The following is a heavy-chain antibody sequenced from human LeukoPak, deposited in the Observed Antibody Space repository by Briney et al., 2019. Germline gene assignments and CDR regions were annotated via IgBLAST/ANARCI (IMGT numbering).Heavy chain of an antibody. Sequence: ASVRVSCKTSGYTFTNLDINWLRQAPGQGLEWMGWMSPNSGDTGYAQKFQGRVSVTRDIFKSTAYMELSSLRSEDTAIYYCASNPPNTGDFYYWGLGTLVTVSS. CDR2: MSPNSGDT. D-gene: IGHD1-1*01. J-gene: IGHJ4*02. V-gene: IGHV1-8*01. CDR3: ASNPPNTGDFYY. CDR1: GYTFTNLD.